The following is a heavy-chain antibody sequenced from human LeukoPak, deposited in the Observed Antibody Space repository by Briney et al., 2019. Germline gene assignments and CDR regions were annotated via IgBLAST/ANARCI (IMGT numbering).Heavy chain of an antibody. CDR2: INHSGST. D-gene: IGHD2-2*01. CDR1: GGSFSGYY. CDR3: ARVWSPIVVVPAAMLYDAFDI. V-gene: IGHV4-34*01. J-gene: IGHJ3*02. Sequence: KPSETLSLTCAVYGGSFSGYYWSWIRQPPGKGLEWIGEINHSGSTNYNPSLKSRVTISVDTSKNQFSLKLSSVTAADTAVYYCARVWSPIVVVPAAMLYDAFDIWGQGTTVTVSS.